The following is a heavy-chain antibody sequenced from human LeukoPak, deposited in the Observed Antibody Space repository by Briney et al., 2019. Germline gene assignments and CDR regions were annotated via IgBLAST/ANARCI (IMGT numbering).Heavy chain of an antibody. Sequence: SVKVSCKASGGTFSSYAISWVRQAPGQGLEWMGGIIPIFGTANYAQKFQGRVTMTRDTSTSTVYMELSSLRSEDTAVYYCARDRIGGSSGYYCRPLDYWGQGTLVTVSS. CDR2: IIPIFGTA. V-gene: IGHV1-69*05. D-gene: IGHD3-22*01. CDR1: GGTFSSYA. J-gene: IGHJ4*02. CDR3: ARDRIGGSSGYYCRPLDY.